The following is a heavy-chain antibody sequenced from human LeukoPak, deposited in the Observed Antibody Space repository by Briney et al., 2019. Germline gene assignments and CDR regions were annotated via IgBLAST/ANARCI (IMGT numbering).Heavy chain of an antibody. CDR2: IIPILGIA. J-gene: IGHJ6*02. Sequence: SVKVSCKASGGTFSSYAISWVRQAPGQGLEWMGRIIPILGIANYAQKFQGRVTITADKSTSTAYMELSSLRSEDTAVYYCARNSSDVLLWFGEPPYYGMDVWGQGTTVTVPS. V-gene: IGHV1-69*04. D-gene: IGHD3-10*01. CDR1: GGTFSSYA. CDR3: ARNSSDVLLWFGEPPYYGMDV.